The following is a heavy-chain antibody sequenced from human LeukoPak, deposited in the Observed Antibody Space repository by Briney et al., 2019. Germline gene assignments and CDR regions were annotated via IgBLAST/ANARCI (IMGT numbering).Heavy chain of an antibody. J-gene: IGHJ4*02. V-gene: IGHV3-7*05. CDR3: ARLAPPGRQHFEY. Sequence: GGSLRLSCAWSGFTFHSYLMSCVRQAPGKGLEWVANIKEVGSEGYYVESVKGRFTISRDNASNSLHLQMNSLRAEDTAVYFCARLAPPGRQHFEYWGQGTLVTVSS. CDR1: GFTFHSYL. D-gene: IGHD1-26*01. CDR2: IKEVGSEG.